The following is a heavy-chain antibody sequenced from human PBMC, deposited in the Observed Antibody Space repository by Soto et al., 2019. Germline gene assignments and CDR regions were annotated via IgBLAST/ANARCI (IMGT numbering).Heavy chain of an antibody. CDR3: AREKHGYYGSGDAFDI. Sequence: PGGSLRLSCAGSGFTFSAYYMSWIRQTPGRGLEWVSYTSSSGTTKYSADSVKGRFTTSRDNANNSLFLQMNSLRADDTAIYYCAREKHGYYGSGDAFDIWGQGTMVTVSS. CDR1: GFTFSAYY. V-gene: IGHV3-11*01. CDR2: TSSSGTTK. J-gene: IGHJ3*02. D-gene: IGHD3-10*01.